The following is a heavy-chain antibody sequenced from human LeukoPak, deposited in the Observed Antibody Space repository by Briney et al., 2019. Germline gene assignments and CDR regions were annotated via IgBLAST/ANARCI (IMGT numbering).Heavy chain of an antibody. V-gene: IGHV3-30*18. Sequence: PGGSLGLSCAASGFTFSSYGMHWVRQAPGKGLEWVAVISYDGSNKYYADSVKGRFTISRDNSKNTLYLQMNSLRAEDTAVYYCAKGGISGWYINYFDYWGQGTLVTVSS. CDR3: AKGGISGWYINYFDY. CDR2: ISYDGSNK. D-gene: IGHD6-19*01. CDR1: GFTFSSYG. J-gene: IGHJ4*02.